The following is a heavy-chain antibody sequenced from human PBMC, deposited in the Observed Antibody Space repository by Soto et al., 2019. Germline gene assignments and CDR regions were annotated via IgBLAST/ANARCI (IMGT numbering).Heavy chain of an antibody. CDR3: ARGRDTANVWPYYYYGMDV. CDR1: GDSVSSNSAA. V-gene: IGHV6-1*01. D-gene: IGHD5-18*01. Sequence: SQTLSLTCAISGDSVSSNSAAWNWIRQSPSRGLEWLGRTYYRSKWYNDYAVSVKSRITINPDTSKNQFSLQLNSVTPEDTAVYYCARGRDTANVWPYYYYGMDVWGQGTTVTVSS. CDR2: TYYRSKWYN. J-gene: IGHJ6*02.